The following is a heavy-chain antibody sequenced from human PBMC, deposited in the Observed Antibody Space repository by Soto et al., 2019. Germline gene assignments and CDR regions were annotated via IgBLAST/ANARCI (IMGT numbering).Heavy chain of an antibody. Sequence: QVQLQESGPGLVKPSQTLSLTCTVSGGSISSGDYYWSWIRQPPGKGLEWIGYIYYSGSTYYNPSRKSRVTISVDTSKSQFSLKLSSVTAADTAVYYCARVFPVATITEAVVYAFDIWGQGTMVTVSS. D-gene: IGHD5-12*01. J-gene: IGHJ3*02. V-gene: IGHV4-30-4*01. CDR3: ARVFPVATITEAVVYAFDI. CDR1: GGSISSGDYY. CDR2: IYYSGST.